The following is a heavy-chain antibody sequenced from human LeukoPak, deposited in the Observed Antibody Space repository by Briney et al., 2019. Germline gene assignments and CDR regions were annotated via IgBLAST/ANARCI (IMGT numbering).Heavy chain of an antibody. CDR2: IYYSGSA. Sequence: SETLSLTCTVSGGSISSSSYYWGWIRQPPGKGLEWIGSIYYSGSAYYNPSLKSRVTISVDTSKNQFSRKLSSVTAADTAVYYCARQASDYFYYYMDVWGKGTTVTVSS. V-gene: IGHV4-39*01. J-gene: IGHJ6*03. CDR1: GGSISSSSYY. CDR3: ARQASDYFYYYMDV.